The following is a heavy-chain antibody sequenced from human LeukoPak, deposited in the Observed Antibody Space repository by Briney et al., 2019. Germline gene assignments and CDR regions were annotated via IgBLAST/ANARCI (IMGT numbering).Heavy chain of an antibody. CDR1: GYTFTSYA. D-gene: IGHD1-26*01. J-gene: IGHJ4*02. CDR3: ARGSREDMGAKII. V-gene: IGHV1-3*01. Sequence: ASVEVSCKASGYTFTSYAMHWVRQAPGQRLEWMGWINAGNGNTKYSQKFQGRVTITRDTSASTAYMELSSLRSEDTAVYYCARGSREDMGAKIIWGQGTLVTVSS. CDR2: INAGNGNT.